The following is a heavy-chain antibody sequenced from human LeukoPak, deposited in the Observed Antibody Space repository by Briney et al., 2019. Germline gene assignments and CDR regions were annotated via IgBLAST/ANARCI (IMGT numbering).Heavy chain of an antibody. CDR3: ARTSSSPSGFDY. J-gene: IGHJ4*02. CDR2: IISIFGTA. V-gene: IGHV1-69*05. CDR1: GGTFSSYA. Sequence: ASVKVSCKASGGTFSSYAISWVRQAPGQGLEWMGGIISIFGTANYAQKFQGRVTITTDESTSTAYMELSSLRSEDTAVYYCARTSSSPSGFDYWGQGTLVTVSS. D-gene: IGHD6-6*01.